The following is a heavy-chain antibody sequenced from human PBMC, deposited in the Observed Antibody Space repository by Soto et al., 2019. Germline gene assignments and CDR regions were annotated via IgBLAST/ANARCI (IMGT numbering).Heavy chain of an antibody. V-gene: IGHV4-59*08. J-gene: IGHJ3*02. CDR2: IYYSGST. Sequence: QVQLQESGPGLVKPSETLSLTCNVSGGSISSYYWSWIRQPPGKGLEWIGDIYYSGSTNYNPSLKSRVTISVDTAKNQFSLKLSSVTAAATAVYFCARRYGLSAFDIWGQGTMVTVSS. CDR1: GGSISSYY. D-gene: IGHD3-10*01. CDR3: ARRYGLSAFDI.